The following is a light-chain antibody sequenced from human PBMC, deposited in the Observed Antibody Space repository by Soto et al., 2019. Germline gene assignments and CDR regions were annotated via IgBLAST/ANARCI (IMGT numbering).Light chain of an antibody. J-gene: IGKJ1*01. CDR1: QSISSW. Sequence: DIQMTQSPSTPSASVGDRVTITSRASQSISSWLAWYQQKPGKAPKLLIYYASSLESGVPSRFSGSGSGTEFTLTISSLQPDDFATYYCQQYNSYWTFGQGTKVDIK. V-gene: IGKV1-5*01. CDR3: QQYNSYWT. CDR2: YAS.